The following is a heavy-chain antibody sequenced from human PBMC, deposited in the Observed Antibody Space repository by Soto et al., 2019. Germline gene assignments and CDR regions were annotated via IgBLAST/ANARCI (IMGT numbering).Heavy chain of an antibody. J-gene: IGHJ5*02. CDR2: VSGTSSTI. Sequence: EVQLVESGGGLVQPGGSLRLSCAASGFTFSTYSMNWVRQAPGKGLEWVSYVSGTSSTIYYADSVKGRFTISRDTAKNSLYLQMSSLRDEDTAVYYCARWAVYSSGWYSSTWGQGTLVTVSS. V-gene: IGHV3-48*02. CDR1: GFTFSTYS. D-gene: IGHD6-19*01. CDR3: ARWAVYSSGWYSST.